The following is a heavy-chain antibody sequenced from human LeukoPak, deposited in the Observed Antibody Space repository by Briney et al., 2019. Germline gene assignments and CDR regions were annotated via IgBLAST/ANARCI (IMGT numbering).Heavy chain of an antibody. CDR3: ARDQYDYGGNSDYYSGIDV. D-gene: IGHD4-23*01. CDR2: IYHSGSI. V-gene: IGHV4-38-2*02. J-gene: IGHJ6*02. CDR1: GYSISNGYY. Sequence: SETLSLTCTVSGYSISNGYYWGWIRQPPGKGLEWIGSIYHSGSIYYNPSLKSRVTISVDTSKNQFSLKLSSVTAADTAVYYCARDQYDYGGNSDYYSGIDVWGQGTTVTVSS.